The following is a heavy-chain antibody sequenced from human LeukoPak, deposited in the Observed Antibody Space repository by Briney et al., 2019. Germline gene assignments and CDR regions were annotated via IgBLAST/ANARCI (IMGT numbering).Heavy chain of an antibody. CDR1: GGSISSYY. CDR3: ARAKYYYGSGSYGYFDY. CDR2: IYYSGST. V-gene: IGHV4-59*07. Sequence: PSDTLSLTCTVSGGSISSYYWSWIRQPPGKGLEWIGYIYYSGSTNYNPSLKSRVTISVDTSRNQFSLKLSSVTAADTAVYYCARAKYYYGSGSYGYFDYWGQGTLVTVSS. J-gene: IGHJ4*02. D-gene: IGHD3-10*01.